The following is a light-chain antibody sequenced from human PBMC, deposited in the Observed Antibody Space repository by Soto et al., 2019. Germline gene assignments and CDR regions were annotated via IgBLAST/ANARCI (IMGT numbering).Light chain of an antibody. CDR1: QSVSGW. CDR2: DAS. CDR3: QQYETFSGT. Sequence: DIQMTQFPSILSASVGDTVTITCLASQSVSGWLAWYQQKPGEAPKLLIYDASALPRRVPSRFSGSGSGTKFTLTIASLQPDDFATYYCQQYETFSGTFGPGTKVDIK. J-gene: IGKJ1*01. V-gene: IGKV1-5*01.